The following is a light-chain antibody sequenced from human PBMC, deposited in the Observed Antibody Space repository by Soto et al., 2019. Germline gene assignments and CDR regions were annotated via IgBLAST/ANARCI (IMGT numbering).Light chain of an antibody. CDR2: KPS. CDR3: PQYNSYSIT. J-gene: IGKJ5*01. CDR1: QSISSW. Sequence: DIQMTQSPSTLSASVGDRVTITCRASQSISSWLAWYQQKPGKAPRLLIYKPSSLESGVPSRFSSSGSGTEFTLTISILQPDDFAYYYRPQYNSYSITFGQGTRVEIK. V-gene: IGKV1-5*03.